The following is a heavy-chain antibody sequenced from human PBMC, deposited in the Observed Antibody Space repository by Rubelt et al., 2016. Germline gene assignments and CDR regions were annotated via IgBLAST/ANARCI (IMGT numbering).Heavy chain of an antibody. V-gene: IGHV4-39*01. CDR1: GGSISSSSYY. D-gene: IGHD6-19*01. CDR3: ARLSSGWYYFDY. J-gene: IGHJ4*02. CDR2: IYYSGST. Sequence: QLQLQESGPGLVKPSETLSLTCTVPGGSISSSSYYWGWIRQPPGKGLEWIGSIYYSGSTYYNPSLKSRVTISVATSKNQFSPKLSSVSAADTAVYSCARLSSGWYYFDYWGQGTLVTVSS.